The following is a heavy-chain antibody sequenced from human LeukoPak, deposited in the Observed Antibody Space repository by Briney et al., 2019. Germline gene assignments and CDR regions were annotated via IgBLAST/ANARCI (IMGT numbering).Heavy chain of an antibody. V-gene: IGHV3-23*01. D-gene: IGHD6-13*01. J-gene: IGHJ4*02. Sequence: PGGSLRLSCAASAFTFTSYGLHWVRQAPGKGLEWVSAISGSGGSTYYADSVKGWFTISRDNSKNTLYLQMNSLRAEDTAVYYCAKAQQLETFDYWGQGTLVTVSS. CDR1: AFTFTSYG. CDR3: AKAQQLETFDY. CDR2: ISGSGGST.